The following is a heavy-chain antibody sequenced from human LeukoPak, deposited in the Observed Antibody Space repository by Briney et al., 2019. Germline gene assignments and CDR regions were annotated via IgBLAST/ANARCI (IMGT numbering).Heavy chain of an antibody. J-gene: IGHJ6*03. CDR2: IYTSRST. D-gene: IGHD2-2*01. Sequence: PSETLSPTWPVAGGSISSGSYQWSWIRQPGVKGLEWIARIYTSRSTNYNPSLKSRVTISVDTSKNQFTLKLSSVTAADTAVYYCARARRGYCSSTSCHGFDYYYYMDVWGKGTTVTVSS. CDR3: ARARRGYCSSTSCHGFDYYYYMDV. V-gene: IGHV4-61*02. CDR1: GGSISSGSYQ.